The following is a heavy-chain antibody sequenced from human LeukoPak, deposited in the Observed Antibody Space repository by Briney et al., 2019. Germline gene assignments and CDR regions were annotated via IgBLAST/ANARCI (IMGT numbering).Heavy chain of an antibody. J-gene: IGHJ3*02. CDR1: GESFSGYY. CDR2: INHSGST. CDR3: ATKTYTHAFDI. Sequence: SETLSLTCAVYGESFSGYYWSWIRRPPGKGLEWIGGINHSGSTNYNPSLKSRVTISVDTSKNQFSLKLSSVTAADTAVYYCATKTYTHAFDIWGQGTMVTVSS. D-gene: IGHD2-8*01. V-gene: IGHV4-34*01.